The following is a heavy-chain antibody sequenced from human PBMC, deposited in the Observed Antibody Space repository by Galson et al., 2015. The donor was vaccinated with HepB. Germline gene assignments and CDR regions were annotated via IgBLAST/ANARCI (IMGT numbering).Heavy chain of an antibody. J-gene: IGHJ5*02. V-gene: IGHV1-69*13. CDR1: GGTFSSYA. Sequence: SVKVSCKASGGTFSSYAISWVRQAPGQGLEWMGGIIPIFGTANYAQKFQGRVTITADESTSTAYMELSSLRSEDTAVYYCARVSGPIGNRVNNWFDPWGQGTLVTVSS. CDR3: ARVSGPIGNRVNNWFDP. CDR2: IIPIFGTA. D-gene: IGHD1-14*01.